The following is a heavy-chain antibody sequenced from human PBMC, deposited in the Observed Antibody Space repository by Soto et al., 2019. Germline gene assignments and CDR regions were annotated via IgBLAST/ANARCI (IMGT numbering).Heavy chain of an antibody. D-gene: IGHD2-21*01. Sequence: EVQLVESGGDLVQPGGSLRLSCAASGYTFSNYWMHWVRQAPGKGLVWVSRVNPDGTITTYAGSVKGRFTISRDNAKNTLYLQMNSLGVEDTALYYCSSDAFGDKDFGGQGTPVTASS. CDR2: VNPDGTIT. CDR3: SSDAFGDKDF. V-gene: IGHV3-74*01. J-gene: IGHJ4*02. CDR1: GYTFSNYW.